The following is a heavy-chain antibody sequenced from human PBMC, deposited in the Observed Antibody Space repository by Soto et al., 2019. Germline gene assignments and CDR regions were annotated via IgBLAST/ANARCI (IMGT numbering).Heavy chain of an antibody. J-gene: IGHJ6*02. V-gene: IGHV1-69*01. CDR1: GGTFSSYA. CDR2: IIPIFGTA. Sequence: ASVNVSCKASGGTFSSYAISWVRQAPGQGLEWMGGIIPIFGTANYAQKFQGRVTITADESTSTAYMELSSLRSEDTAVYYCAREGLGTLWFGELLAASMDVWGQGTMVTVSS. D-gene: IGHD3-10*01. CDR3: AREGLGTLWFGELLAASMDV.